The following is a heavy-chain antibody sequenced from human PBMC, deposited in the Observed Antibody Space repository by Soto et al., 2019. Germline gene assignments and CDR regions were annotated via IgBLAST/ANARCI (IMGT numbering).Heavy chain of an antibody. J-gene: IGHJ6*02. V-gene: IGHV3-48*03. CDR1: GFTFSTYH. CDR2: IHSGGSRI. CDR3: ARDGSTVTTNYHYAVDV. Sequence: EVQLVESGGGLVQPGGSLILSCAASGFTFSTYHMNWVRQAPGKGLEWVSYIHSGGSRIYYADSVKGRFTISRENAKNSLYLQMNSLRAEDTAVYYCARDGSTVTTNYHYAVDVWGQGTTVTVSS. D-gene: IGHD4-17*01.